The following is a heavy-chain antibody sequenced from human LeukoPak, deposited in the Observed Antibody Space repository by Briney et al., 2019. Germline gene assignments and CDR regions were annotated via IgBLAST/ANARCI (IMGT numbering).Heavy chain of an antibody. Sequence: PGGSLRLSCAASGFTFGSYWMSWVRQAPGKGLEWVANIKQDGSEKYYVDSVKGRFTISRDNAKNSLYLQMNSLRAEDTAVYYCARAPGVDYWGQGTLVTVSS. J-gene: IGHJ4*02. CDR2: IKQDGSEK. V-gene: IGHV3-7*04. D-gene: IGHD3-10*01. CDR1: GFTFGSYW. CDR3: ARAPGVDY.